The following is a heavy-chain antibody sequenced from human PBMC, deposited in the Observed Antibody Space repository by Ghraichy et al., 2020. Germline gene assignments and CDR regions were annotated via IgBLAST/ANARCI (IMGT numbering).Heavy chain of an antibody. D-gene: IGHD6-19*01. CDR1: GFTFSSYS. CDR3: ARGALRLVRLMDFDY. J-gene: IGHJ4*02. V-gene: IGHV3-48*02. CDR2: ISSSSSTI. Sequence: GGSLRLSCAASGFTFSSYSMNWVRQAPGKGLEWVSYISSSSSTIYYADSVKGRFTISRDNAKNSLYLQMNSLRDEDTAVYYCARGALRLVRLMDFDYWGQGTLVTVSS.